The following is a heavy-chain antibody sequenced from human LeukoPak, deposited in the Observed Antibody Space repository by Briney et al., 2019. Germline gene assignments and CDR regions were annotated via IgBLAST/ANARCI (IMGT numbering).Heavy chain of an antibody. D-gene: IGHD2-15*01. CDR1: GFSLSIYD. Sequence: GGSLRLSCAASGFSLSIYDMVWARKAPGKGLEWIASTGLSSSYIGYADSVKGRFTISRDNGENSVYLQMNSLRAEDTAVYFCARERSYCSGATCSLDLWGQGTLVTVSS. V-gene: IGHV3-21*01. CDR2: TGLSSSYI. J-gene: IGHJ5*02. CDR3: ARERSYCSGATCSLDL.